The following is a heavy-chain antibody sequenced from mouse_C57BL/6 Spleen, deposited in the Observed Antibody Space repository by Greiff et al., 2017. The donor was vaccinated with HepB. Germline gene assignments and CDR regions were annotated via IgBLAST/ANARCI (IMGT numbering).Heavy chain of an antibody. V-gene: IGHV1-15*01. Sequence: VQRVESGAELVRPGASVTLSCKASGYTFTDYEMHWVKQTPVHGLEWIGAIDPETGGTAYNQKFKGKAILTADKSSSTAYIELRSLTSEDSAVYYCTRPHYYGSSYPFDYWGQGTTLTVSS. CDR3: TRPHYYGSSYPFDY. CDR1: GYTFTDYE. J-gene: IGHJ2*01. CDR2: IDPETGGT. D-gene: IGHD1-1*01.